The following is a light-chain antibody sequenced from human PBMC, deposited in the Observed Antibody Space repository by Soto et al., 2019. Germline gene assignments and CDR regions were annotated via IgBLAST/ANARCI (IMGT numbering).Light chain of an antibody. CDR3: AGWDDSLTGLV. V-gene: IGLV1-44*01. J-gene: IGLJ3*02. Sequence: QSVLIQPPSESGTPGQRVTIYCSGSISNIAGNTVGWYRQVPGTAPKLLIYHNDERPSGVPDRISGSKSGTSASLAISGLQSDDEASYYCAGWDDSLTGLVFGGGTKVTVL. CDR2: HND. CDR1: ISNIAGNT.